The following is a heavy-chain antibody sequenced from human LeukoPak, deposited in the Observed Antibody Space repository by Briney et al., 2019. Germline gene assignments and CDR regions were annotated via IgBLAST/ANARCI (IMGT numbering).Heavy chain of an antibody. CDR1: GGSVSSGSYY. CDR3: ATTYYYDSSGYYGPPLFDY. V-gene: IGHV4-61*01. CDR2: IYYSGST. Sequence: PSETLSLTCTVSGGSVSSGSYYWRWIRQPAGKGLEWIGYIYYSGSTNYNPSLKSRVTISVDTSKNQFSLKLSSVTAADTAVYYCATTYYYDSSGYYGPPLFDYWGQGTLVTVSS. J-gene: IGHJ4*02. D-gene: IGHD3-22*01.